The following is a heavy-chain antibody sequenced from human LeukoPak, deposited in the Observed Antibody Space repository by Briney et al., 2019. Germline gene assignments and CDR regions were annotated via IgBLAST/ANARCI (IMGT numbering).Heavy chain of an antibody. CDR3: ARDSQLPLGYYYYYYMDV. V-gene: IGHV3-21*01. D-gene: IGHD2-2*01. Sequence: MTGGSLRLSCAASGFTFSSYSMNWVRQAPGKGLEWVSSISSSSSYIYYADSVKGRFTISRDNAKNSLYLQMNSLRAEDTAVYYCARDSQLPLGYYYYYYMDVWGKGTTVTVSS. J-gene: IGHJ6*03. CDR2: ISSSSSYI. CDR1: GFTFSSYS.